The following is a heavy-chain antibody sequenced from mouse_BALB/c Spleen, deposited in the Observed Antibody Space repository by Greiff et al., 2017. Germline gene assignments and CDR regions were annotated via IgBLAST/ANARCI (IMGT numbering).Heavy chain of an antibody. CDR3: ARGATAGDFDY. J-gene: IGHJ2*01. CDR1: GYSITSDYA. Sequence: EVKLVESGPGLVKPSQSLSLTCTVTGYSITSDYAWNWIRQFPGNKLEWMGYISYSGSTSYNPSLKSRISITRDTSKNQFFLQLNSVTTEDTATYYCARGATAGDFDYWGQGTTLTVSS. CDR2: ISYSGST. V-gene: IGHV3-2*02. D-gene: IGHD1-2*01.